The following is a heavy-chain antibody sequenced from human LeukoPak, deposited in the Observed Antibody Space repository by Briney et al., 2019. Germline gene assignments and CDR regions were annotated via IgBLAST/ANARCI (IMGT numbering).Heavy chain of an antibody. D-gene: IGHD6-19*01. CDR1: GFTFAEYT. CDR2: TSWNGARI. CDR3: VKDLVAASENVRGWYPMDY. V-gene: IGHV3-43*01. J-gene: IGHJ4*02. Sequence: PGGSLRLSCAASGFTFAEYTMHCVRQAPGKGLEWVSLTSWNGARIHYGDSVKGRFTISRDNSKNSLYLQMNSLRTEDTALYYCVKDLVAASENVRGWYPMDYWGQGTLVTVSS.